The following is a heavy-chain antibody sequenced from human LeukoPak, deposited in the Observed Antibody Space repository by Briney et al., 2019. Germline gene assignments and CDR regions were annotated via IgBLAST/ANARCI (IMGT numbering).Heavy chain of an antibody. V-gene: IGHV4-30-4*01. CDR1: GGSISSGDYY. Sequence: PSETLSDTCTVSGGSISSGDYYWSWIRQPPGKGLEWVGYIYYSGSTYYNPSLKSRVTISVDTSKNQFSLKLSSVTAADTAVYYCARDHCSGGTCYGSDAFDMWGRETMVTVSS. J-gene: IGHJ3*02. CDR2: IYYSGST. CDR3: ARDHCSGGTCYGSDAFDM. D-gene: IGHD2-15*01.